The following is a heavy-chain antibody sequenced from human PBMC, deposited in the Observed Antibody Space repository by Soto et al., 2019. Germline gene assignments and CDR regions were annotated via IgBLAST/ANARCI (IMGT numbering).Heavy chain of an antibody. D-gene: IGHD5-18*01. CDR1: GYTFTSYY. CDR2: INPSGGST. CDR3: ARAKGGYSYGYYVDY. J-gene: IGHJ4*02. Sequence: QVQLVQSGAEVKKPGASVKVSCKASGYTFTSYYMHWVRQAPGQGLEWLGIINPSGGSTSYAQKFQGRVTMTRDTSTSTVYMELSSLRSEDTAVYYCARAKGGYSYGYYVDYWGQGTLVTVSS. V-gene: IGHV1-46*01.